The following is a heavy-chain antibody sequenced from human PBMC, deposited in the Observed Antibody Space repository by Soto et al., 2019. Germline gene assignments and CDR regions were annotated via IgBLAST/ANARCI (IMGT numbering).Heavy chain of an antibody. CDR2: ISWNSGDI. Sequence: EVQLVESGGDLVQPGRSLRLSCAASGFTFDDYAMHWVRLAPGKGLEWVSGISWNSGDIYYADSVKGRFTISRANAKNALYLQMNSLTPDDTAMYYCAKDAIHVLLGYTYGAGGMDVWGQGTTVTVSS. D-gene: IGHD5-18*01. V-gene: IGHV3-9*01. CDR3: AKDAIHVLLGYTYGAGGMDV. J-gene: IGHJ6*02. CDR1: GFTFDDYA.